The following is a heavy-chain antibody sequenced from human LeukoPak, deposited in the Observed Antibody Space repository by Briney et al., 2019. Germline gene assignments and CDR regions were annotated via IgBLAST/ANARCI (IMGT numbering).Heavy chain of an antibody. CDR2: INHSGST. CDR1: GGSFSGYY. Sequence: SETLSLTCAVYGGSFSGYYWSWIRQPPGKGLEWIGEINHSGSTNYNPSLKSRVTISADTSKNQFSLKLSSVTAADTAVYYCAREPIVVVPAATPGGVDYWGQGTLVTVSS. V-gene: IGHV4-34*01. D-gene: IGHD2-2*01. CDR3: AREPIVVVPAATPGGVDY. J-gene: IGHJ4*02.